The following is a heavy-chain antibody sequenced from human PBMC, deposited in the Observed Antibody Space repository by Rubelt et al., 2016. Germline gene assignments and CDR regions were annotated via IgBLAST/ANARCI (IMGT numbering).Heavy chain of an antibody. CDR2: IYYIENT. CDR3: ARFGVSPDYPVDF. D-gene: IGHD3-3*01. Sequence: QVQLQESGPGLVKPSETLSLTCTVSGGSIGNFYWSWIRQSPGKGLEWLGYIYYIENTDYNPSLKSRVTISVDTSKIQFSLKLSSVTATDTAVYYCARFGVSPDYPVDFWGQGTLVSVSS. CDR1: GGSIGNFY. J-gene: IGHJ4*02. V-gene: IGHV4-59*08.